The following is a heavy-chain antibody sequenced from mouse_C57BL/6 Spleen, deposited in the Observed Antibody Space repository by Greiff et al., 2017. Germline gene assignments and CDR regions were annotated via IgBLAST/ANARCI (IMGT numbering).Heavy chain of an antibody. CDR2: IYPGSGNT. D-gene: IGHD2-4*01. CDR3: ARLGDYDEGAWFAY. Sequence: VQLQESGPELVKPGASVKISCKASGYSFTSYYIHWVKQRPGQGLEWIGWIYPGSGNTKYNEKFKGKATLTADTSSSTAYMQLSSLTSEDSAVYYCARLGDYDEGAWFAYWGQGTLVTVSA. V-gene: IGHV1-66*01. J-gene: IGHJ3*01. CDR1: GYSFTSYY.